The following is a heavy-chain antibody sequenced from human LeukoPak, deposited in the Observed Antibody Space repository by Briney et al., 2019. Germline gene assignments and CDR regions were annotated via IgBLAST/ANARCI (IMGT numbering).Heavy chain of an antibody. V-gene: IGHV4-39*07. Sequence: SETLSLTCSVSGDSIGSSRYYWGWIRQPPGKGLEWIGSIYYSGGTFYNPSLKSRVTISVDTSKNQFSLKLTSVTAADTAIYYCARDPASSSWYNYFDPWGQGTLVTVS. CDR2: IYYSGGT. CDR1: GDSIGSSRYY. CDR3: ARDPASSSWYNYFDP. J-gene: IGHJ5*02. D-gene: IGHD6-13*01.